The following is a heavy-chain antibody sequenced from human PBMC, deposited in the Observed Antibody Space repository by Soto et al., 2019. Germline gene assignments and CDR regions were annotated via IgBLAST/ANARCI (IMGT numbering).Heavy chain of an antibody. Sequence: EVQLLESGGGLVQPGGSLRLSCAASGFPFSDYAMTWVRQAPGKGLEWVSTISGTGATTYYADSVKGRFTISRDQSKNTLYLQLNSLRAEDTAIYYCAKAADLGYQPPPHSWGRGTLVTVSS. CDR2: ISGTGATT. CDR3: AKAADLGYQPPPHS. D-gene: IGHD2-2*01. CDR1: GFPFSDYA. V-gene: IGHV3-23*01. J-gene: IGHJ4*02.